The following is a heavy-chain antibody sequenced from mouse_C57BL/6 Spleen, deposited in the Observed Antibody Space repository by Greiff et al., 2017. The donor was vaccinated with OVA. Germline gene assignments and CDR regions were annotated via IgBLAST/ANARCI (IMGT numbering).Heavy chain of an antibody. CDR3: ARPYDYDVSWFAY. Sequence: QVQLKESGAELVKPGASVKMSCKASGYTFTSYWITWVKQRPGQGLEWIGDIYPGSGSTNYNEKFKSKATLTVDTSSSTAYMQLSSLTSEDSAVYYCARPYDYDVSWFAYWGQGTLVTVSA. CDR1: GYTFTSYW. V-gene: IGHV1-55*01. J-gene: IGHJ3*01. D-gene: IGHD2-4*01. CDR2: IYPGSGST.